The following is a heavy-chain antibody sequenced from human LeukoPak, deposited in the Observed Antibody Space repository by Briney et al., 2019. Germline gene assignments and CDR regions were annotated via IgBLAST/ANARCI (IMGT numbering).Heavy chain of an antibody. Sequence: ASVKVSCKASGYTFTSYAMNWVRQAPGQGLEWMGWINTNTGNPTYAQGFTGRFVFSLDTSVSTAYLQISSLKGEDTAVYYCARERQWLVGRDNWFDPWGQGTLVTVSS. V-gene: IGHV7-4-1*02. CDR2: INTNTGNP. D-gene: IGHD6-19*01. CDR1: GYTFTSYA. CDR3: ARERQWLVGRDNWFDP. J-gene: IGHJ5*02.